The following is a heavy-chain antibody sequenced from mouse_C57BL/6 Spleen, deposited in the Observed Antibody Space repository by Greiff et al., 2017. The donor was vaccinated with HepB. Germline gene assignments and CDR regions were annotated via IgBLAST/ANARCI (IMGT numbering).Heavy chain of an antibody. Sequence: VQLQQSGAELVRPGASVKLSCTASGFNIKDDYMHWVKQRPEQGLEWIGWIDPENGDTEYASKFQGKATITADTSSNTAYLQLSSLTSEDTAVYYCTYYYGRYWGQGTSVTVSS. CDR2: IDPENGDT. D-gene: IGHD1-1*01. V-gene: IGHV14-4*01. CDR3: TYYYGRY. J-gene: IGHJ4*01. CDR1: GFNIKDDY.